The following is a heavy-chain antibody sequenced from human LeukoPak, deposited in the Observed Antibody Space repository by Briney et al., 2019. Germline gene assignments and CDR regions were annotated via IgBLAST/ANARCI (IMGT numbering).Heavy chain of an antibody. Sequence: GGSLRLSCAASGFTFSSYAMHWVRQAPGKGLEWVAVISYDGSNKYYADSVKGRFTISRDNSKNTLYLQMNSLRAEDTAVYYCALSGGAFGIWGQGTMVTVSS. D-gene: IGHD3-10*01. CDR2: ISYDGSNK. V-gene: IGHV3-30-3*01. J-gene: IGHJ3*02. CDR1: GFTFSSYA. CDR3: ALSGGAFGI.